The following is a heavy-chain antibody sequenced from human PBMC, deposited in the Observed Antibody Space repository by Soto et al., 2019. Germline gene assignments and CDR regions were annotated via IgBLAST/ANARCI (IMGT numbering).Heavy chain of an antibody. D-gene: IGHD6-13*01. J-gene: IGHJ6*02. V-gene: IGHV3-30-3*01. CDR2: ISYDGSNK. CDR3: ARDRGSRWNYYYYGMDV. CDR1: GFTFSSYA. Sequence: QVQLVESGGGVVQPGRSLRLSCAASGFTFSSYAMHWVRQAPGKGLEWVAVISYDGSNKYYADSVKGRFTISRDNSKNTLYLQMNSLRAEDTAVYYCARDRGSRWNYYYYGMDVWGQGTTVTVSS.